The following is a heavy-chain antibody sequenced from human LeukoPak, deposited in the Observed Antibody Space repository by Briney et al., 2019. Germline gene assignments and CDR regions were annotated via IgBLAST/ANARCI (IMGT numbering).Heavy chain of an antibody. Sequence: SETLSLTCTVSGGSISSYYWSWIRQPAGKGLEWIGRIYTSGSTNYNPSLKSRVTMSVDTSKNQFSLKLSSVTAADTAVYYCARDDSSGYYTSYFDYWGQGTLVTVSS. V-gene: IGHV4-4*07. CDR2: IYTSGST. CDR1: GGSISSYY. D-gene: IGHD3-22*01. J-gene: IGHJ4*02. CDR3: ARDDSSGYYTSYFDY.